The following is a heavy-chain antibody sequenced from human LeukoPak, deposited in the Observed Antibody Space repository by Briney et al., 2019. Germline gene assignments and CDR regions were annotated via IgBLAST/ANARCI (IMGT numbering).Heavy chain of an antibody. CDR1: GFTFSSYS. Sequence: GGSLRLSCAASGFTFSSYSMNWVRQAPGKGLEWVSSISSSSSYIYYADSVKGRFTISRDNAKNSLYLQMNSLRAEDTAVYYCAKIRGATAARAFGIWGQGTMVTVSS. J-gene: IGHJ3*02. V-gene: IGHV3-21*04. CDR2: ISSSSSYI. D-gene: IGHD1-26*01. CDR3: AKIRGATAARAFGI.